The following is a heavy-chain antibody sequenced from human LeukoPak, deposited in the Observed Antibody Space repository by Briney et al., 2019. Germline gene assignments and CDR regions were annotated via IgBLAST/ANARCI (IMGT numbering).Heavy chain of an antibody. CDR1: GFTFSNAW. CDR2: IYSGGST. Sequence: GGSLRLSCAAPGFTFSNAWMSWVRQAPGKGLEWVSVIYSGGSTYYADSVKGRFTISRDNSKNTLYLQMNSLRAEDTAVYYCARMGGYGDYGMDYWGQGTLVTVSS. D-gene: IGHD4-17*01. J-gene: IGHJ4*02. CDR3: ARMGGYGDYGMDY. V-gene: IGHV3-53*01.